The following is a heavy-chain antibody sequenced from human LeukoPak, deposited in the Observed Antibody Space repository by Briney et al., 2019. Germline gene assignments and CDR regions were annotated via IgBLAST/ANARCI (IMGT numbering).Heavy chain of an antibody. CDR1: GFTVSSNS. CDR3: ARRAGAYSHPYDY. CDR2: IYSDNT. D-gene: IGHD4/OR15-4a*01. Sequence: PGASLRFSCTVSGFTVSSNSMSWLRPAPGKGLEWVSFIYSDNTHYSDSVKGRFTISRDNSKNTLYLQMNSLRAEDTAVYYCARRAGAYSHPYDYWGQGTLVTVSS. J-gene: IGHJ4*02. V-gene: IGHV3-53*01.